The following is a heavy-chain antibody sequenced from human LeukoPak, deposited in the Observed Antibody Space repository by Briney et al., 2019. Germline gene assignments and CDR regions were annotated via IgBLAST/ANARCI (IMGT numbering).Heavy chain of an antibody. CDR3: AKFVGRRDLGRLLVTPATDNFDY. CDR1: GFTFSSYG. V-gene: IGHV3-30*02. CDR2: IRYDGSNK. J-gene: IGHJ4*02. D-gene: IGHD6-6*01. Sequence: GGSLRLSCAASGFTFSSYGMHWVRQAPGKWLEWVAFIRYDGSNKYYADSVKGRFAISRDNSKNTLYLQMNSLRAEDTAVYYCAKFVGRRDLGRLLVTPATDNFDYWGQGTLVTVSS.